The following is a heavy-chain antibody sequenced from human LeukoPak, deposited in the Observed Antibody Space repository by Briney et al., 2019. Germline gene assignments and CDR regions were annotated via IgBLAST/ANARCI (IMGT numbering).Heavy chain of an antibody. Sequence: ASVKDSCKASGYTFTDYYMHWVRQAPGQGLEWMGWINPNSGGTKYAQKFQGRVTLTRDTSISTAYMELRGLRSDDTAAYYCARDGALDFWGQGTLVTVSS. CDR3: ARDGALDF. D-gene: IGHD3-16*01. J-gene: IGHJ4*02. CDR2: INPNSGGT. CDR1: GYTFTDYY. V-gene: IGHV1-2*02.